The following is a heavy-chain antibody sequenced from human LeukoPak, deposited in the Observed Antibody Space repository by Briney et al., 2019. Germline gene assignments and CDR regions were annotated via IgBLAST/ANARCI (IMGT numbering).Heavy chain of an antibody. V-gene: IGHV3-21*01. CDR3: ARAGDGYSGPQLTREYFDL. Sequence: PGGSLRLSCAASGFTFSSYSMNWVRQAPGKGLEWVSSISSSSSYIYYADSVKGRFTISRDNAKNSLYLQMNSLRAEDTAVYYCARAGDGYSGPQLTREYFDLWGRGTLVTVSS. CDR2: ISSSSSYI. D-gene: IGHD5-12*01. CDR1: GFTFSSYS. J-gene: IGHJ2*01.